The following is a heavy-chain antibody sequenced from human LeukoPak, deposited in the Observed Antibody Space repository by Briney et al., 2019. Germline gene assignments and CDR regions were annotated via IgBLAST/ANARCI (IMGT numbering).Heavy chain of an antibody. CDR2: IYSGAGT. CDR3: ARSGGGDYYYYMDV. CDR1: GFTFSSYW. D-gene: IGHD3-16*01. Sequence: GGSLRLSCAASGFTFSSYWMSWVRQAPGKGLEWVSVIYSGAGTYYADSVKGRFTISRDNSKNTLYLQMNSLRAEDTAVYYCARSGGGDYYYYMDVWGKGTTVTISS. V-gene: IGHV3-53*01. J-gene: IGHJ6*03.